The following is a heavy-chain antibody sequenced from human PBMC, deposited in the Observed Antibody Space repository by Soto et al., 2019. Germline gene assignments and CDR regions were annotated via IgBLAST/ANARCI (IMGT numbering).Heavy chain of an antibody. Sequence: SETLSLTCTVSGGSISSYYWSWIRQPPGKGLEWIVYIYYSGSTNYNPSLKSRVTISVDTSKNHFSLKLSFVTAADTAVYYCARDHGVYYGSGRGGAFDIWGQGTMVTVSS. D-gene: IGHD3-10*01. V-gene: IGHV4-59*01. J-gene: IGHJ3*02. CDR3: ARDHGVYYGSGRGGAFDI. CDR1: GGSISSYY. CDR2: IYYSGST.